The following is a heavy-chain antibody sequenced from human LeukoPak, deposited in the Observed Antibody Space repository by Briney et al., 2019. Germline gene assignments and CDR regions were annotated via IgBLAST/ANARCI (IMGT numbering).Heavy chain of an antibody. CDR3: VRVTPYLWSGYRNY. CDR2: MNANSGNT. V-gene: IGHV1-8*01. CDR1: GYTFTSYD. J-gene: IGHJ4*02. D-gene: IGHD3-3*01. Sequence: ASVRVSCMACGYTFTSYDINWVRQAPGQGRERMGWMNANSGNTDYAQTLQGRVTITRNTSIRTAYMELRSLRSEDTAVYYCVRVTPYLWSGYRNYWGQGTLVTVSS.